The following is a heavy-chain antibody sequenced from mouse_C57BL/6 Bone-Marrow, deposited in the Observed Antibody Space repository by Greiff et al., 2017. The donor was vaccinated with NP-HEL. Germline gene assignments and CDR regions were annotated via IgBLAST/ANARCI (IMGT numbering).Heavy chain of an antibody. J-gene: IGHJ3*01. Sequence: VQLQQSGTVLARPGASVKMSCKTSGYTFTSYWMHWVKQRPGQGLEWIGAIYPGNSDTSYNQKFKGKAKLTAVTSASTAYMELSSLTNEDSAVYFCARSDDYDRGAWFAYWGQGTLVTVSA. CDR1: GYTFTSYW. CDR3: ARSDDYDRGAWFAY. D-gene: IGHD2-4*01. CDR2: IYPGNSDT. V-gene: IGHV1-5*01.